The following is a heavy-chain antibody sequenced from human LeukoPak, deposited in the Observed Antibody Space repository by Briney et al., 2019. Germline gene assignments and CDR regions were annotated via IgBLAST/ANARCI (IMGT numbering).Heavy chain of an antibody. J-gene: IGHJ4*02. V-gene: IGHV3-30-3*01. CDR3: AKGVACSGTSCSAFDY. D-gene: IGHD2-2*01. CDR2: ISYDGSNK. CDR1: GFTFSSYA. Sequence: GGSLRLSCAASGFTFSSYAMHWVRQAPGKGLEWVAVISYDGSNKYYAGSVKGRFTISRDNSKNTLYLQMNSLRAEDTAVYYCAKGVACSGTSCSAFDYWGQGTLVTVSS.